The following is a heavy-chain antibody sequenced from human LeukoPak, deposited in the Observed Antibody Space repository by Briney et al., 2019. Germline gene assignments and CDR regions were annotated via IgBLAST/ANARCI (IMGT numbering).Heavy chain of an antibody. CDR3: ARVYPDYYDSSGYYDAFDI. J-gene: IGHJ3*02. CDR2: INSDGSST. V-gene: IGHV3-74*01. D-gene: IGHD3-22*01. CDR1: GFTFSSYW. Sequence: GGSLRLSCAASGFTFSSYWMHWVRQAPGKGLVWVSRINSDGSSTSYADSVKGRFTISRDNAKNTLYLQMNSLRAEDTAVYYCARVYPDYYDSSGYYDAFDIWGQGTMVIVSS.